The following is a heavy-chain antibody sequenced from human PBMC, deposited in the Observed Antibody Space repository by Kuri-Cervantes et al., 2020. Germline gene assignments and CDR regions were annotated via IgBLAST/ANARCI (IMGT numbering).Heavy chain of an antibody. CDR3: ASGTVTPFYYYGMDV. CDR1: GGSISSYY. V-gene: IGHV4-59*01. CDR2: IYYSGST. D-gene: IGHD4-17*01. J-gene: IGHJ6*02. Sequence: SETLSLTCTVSGGSISSYYWSWIRQPPGKGLEWIGYIYYSGSTNYNPSLKSRVTISVDTSKNQFSLKLSSVTAADTAVYYCASGTVTPFYYYGMDVWGQGTTVTVSS.